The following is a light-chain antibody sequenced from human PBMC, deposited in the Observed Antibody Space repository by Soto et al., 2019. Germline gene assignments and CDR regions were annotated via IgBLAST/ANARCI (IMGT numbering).Light chain of an antibody. CDR2: AAS. CDR3: QKYNRAPQT. CDR1: QGGINN. J-gene: IGKJ1*01. Sequence: DIQMTQSPSSLSASVGDRVTITCRASQGGINNLAWYQQKPGKVPKLLIYAASTLQSGVPSRFSGSGSGTDFTLTISSLQPEDVATYYCQKYNRAPQTFGQGTKVEIK. V-gene: IGKV1-27*01.